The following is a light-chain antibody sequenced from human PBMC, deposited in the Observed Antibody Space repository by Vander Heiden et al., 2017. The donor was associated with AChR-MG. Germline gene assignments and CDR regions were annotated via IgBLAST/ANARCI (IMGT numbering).Light chain of an antibody. CDR2: GAS. J-gene: IGKJ1*01. Sequence: IVMTPSPATLSVSPGERAPLSCRASQSVSSNLPWYQQNPGHAPMLLSYGASPRATVIPARFSGSRSGTEFTLTLSSLQLEDFAVSYCQQNNNWPPVTFGQGTKVEIK. CDR3: QQNNNWPPVT. CDR1: QSVSSN. V-gene: IGKV3-15*01.